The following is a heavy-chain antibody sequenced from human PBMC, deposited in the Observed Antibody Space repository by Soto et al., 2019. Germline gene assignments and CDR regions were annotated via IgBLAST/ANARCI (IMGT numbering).Heavy chain of an antibody. CDR3: AGIGEDVYYGMDV. V-gene: IGHV1-2*02. CDR2: INPNSGGT. CDR1: RYTFTGYY. D-gene: IGHD2-21*01. J-gene: IGHJ6*02. Sequence: QVQLVQSGAEVKKPGASVKVSCKASRYTFTGYYMHWVRQAPGQGLEWMGWINPNSGGTKYPQKFQGRVTMTRDTSITTVYMSLTGLKSDDTAVYYCAGIGEDVYYGMDVWGQGTTVTVSS.